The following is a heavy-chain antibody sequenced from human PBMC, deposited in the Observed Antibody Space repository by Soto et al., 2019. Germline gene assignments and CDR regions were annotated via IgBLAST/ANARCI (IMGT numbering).Heavy chain of an antibody. Sequence: ASGYTFRSYAMSWVRQAPGKGLEWVSAISGSGGSTYYADSVKGRFTISRDNSKNTLYLQMNSLRAEDTAVYYCAKPIAAAYNWFDPWGQGTLVTVSS. J-gene: IGHJ5*02. CDR1: GYTFRSYA. V-gene: IGHV3-23*01. D-gene: IGHD6-13*01. CDR3: AKPIAAAYNWFDP. CDR2: ISGSGGST.